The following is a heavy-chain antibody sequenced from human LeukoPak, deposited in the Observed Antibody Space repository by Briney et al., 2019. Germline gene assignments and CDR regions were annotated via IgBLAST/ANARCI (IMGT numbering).Heavy chain of an antibody. CDR2: IYTSGST. V-gene: IGHV4-4*07. D-gene: IGHD2-15*01. CDR3: ARAGKVVVAATRNGMDV. J-gene: IGHJ6*02. Sequence: SETLSLTCTVSGGSISSYYWSWIRQPAGKGLEWIGRIYTSGSTNYNPSLKSRVTTSVDTSKNQFSLKLSSVTAADTAVYYCARAGKVVVAATRNGMDVWGQGTTVTVSS. CDR1: GGSISSYY.